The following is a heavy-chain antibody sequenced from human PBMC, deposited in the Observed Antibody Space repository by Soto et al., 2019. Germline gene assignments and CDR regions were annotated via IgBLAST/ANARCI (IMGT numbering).Heavy chain of an antibody. CDR2: MNPNSGNT. J-gene: IGHJ3*02. V-gene: IGHV1-8*01. D-gene: IGHD6-13*01. Sequence: ASVKVSCKASGYTFTSYDINWVRQATGQGLEWLGWMNPNSGNTGYAQKFQGRVTMTRNTSISTAYMELSSLRSEDTAVYYCAREQQLGNAFDIWGQGTMVTVSS. CDR1: GYTFTSYD. CDR3: AREQQLGNAFDI.